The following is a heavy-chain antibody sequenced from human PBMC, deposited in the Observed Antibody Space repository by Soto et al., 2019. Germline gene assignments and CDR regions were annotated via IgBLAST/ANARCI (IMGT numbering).Heavy chain of an antibody. Sequence: SETLSLTCTVSGGSINSYYWSWIRQPPGKGLEWIGYIYYSGSTNYNPSLKSRVPISLDTSRNQFSLRLSSVTAADTAVYYCASLWGENWFDPWGQGTLVTVSS. CDR2: IYYSGST. V-gene: IGHV4-59*01. J-gene: IGHJ5*02. CDR3: ASLWGENWFDP. D-gene: IGHD3-16*01. CDR1: GGSINSYY.